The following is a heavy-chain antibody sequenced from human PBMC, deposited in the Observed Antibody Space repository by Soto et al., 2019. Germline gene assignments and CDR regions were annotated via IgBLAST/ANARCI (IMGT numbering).Heavy chain of an antibody. CDR3: ANVDTASGFAPSY. CDR1: GGSISSSSYY. Sequence: PSETLSLTCTVSGGSISSSSYYWGWIRQHPGKGLEWIGSIYYSGSTYYNPSLKSRVTISVDTSKNQFSLKLSSVTAADTAVYYCANVDTASGFAPSYWGQGTRVTVSS. CDR2: IYYSGST. D-gene: IGHD5-18*01. J-gene: IGHJ4*02. V-gene: IGHV4-39*01.